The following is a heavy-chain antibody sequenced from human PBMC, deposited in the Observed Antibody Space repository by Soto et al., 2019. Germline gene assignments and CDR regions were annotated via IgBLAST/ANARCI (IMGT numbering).Heavy chain of an antibody. CDR3: ARGNALDV. J-gene: IGHJ3*01. CDR1: GDSVSSDITS. Sequence: QGQLQQSGPGLVKPSQTLSLTCAFSGDSVSSDITSWNWIRQSPSRGLEWLGGTYYRSKWFHEYAVSVKSRITINPDTSKNQLSLELNSMTPEDTAVYYCARGNALDVWGQGTVVTVSS. D-gene: IGHD3-10*01. V-gene: IGHV6-1*01. CDR2: TYYRSKWFH.